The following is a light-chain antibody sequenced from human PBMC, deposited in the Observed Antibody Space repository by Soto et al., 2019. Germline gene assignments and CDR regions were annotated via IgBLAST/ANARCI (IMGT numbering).Light chain of an antibody. V-gene: IGKV3-20*01. CDR1: QSVSSSY. Sequence: EIVLTQSPGTLSLSPGERATLSCRASQSVSSSYLAWYQQKPGQAPRLLIYGASSRATGIPDRFSGSGSGTDFTLTITRLDPEDSAVYYCQHYGSSPGFTFGPGTKVDIK. CDR2: GAS. CDR3: QHYGSSPGFT. J-gene: IGKJ3*01.